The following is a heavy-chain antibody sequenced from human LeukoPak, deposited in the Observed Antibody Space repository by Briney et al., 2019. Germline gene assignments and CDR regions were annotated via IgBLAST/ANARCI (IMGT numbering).Heavy chain of an antibody. CDR2: IDPSDSYT. CDR3: ARRTGFLFGMDV. D-gene: IGHD6-19*01. Sequence: PGESLRISCKGSGYSFTNYWITWMRQMPGKGLEWMGKIDPSDSYTNYSPSFQGHVTISADKSISTAYLQWSSLKASYTAMYYCARRTGFLFGMDVWGQGTPVTVSS. CDR1: GYSFTNYW. J-gene: IGHJ6*02. V-gene: IGHV5-10-1*01.